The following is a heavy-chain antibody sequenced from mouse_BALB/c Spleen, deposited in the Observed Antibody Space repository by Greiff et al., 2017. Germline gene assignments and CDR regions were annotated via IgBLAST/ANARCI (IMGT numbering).Heavy chain of an antibody. CDR2: INPSTGYT. CDR3: ARSYYGNYFAY. D-gene: IGHD2-10*01. J-gene: IGHJ3*01. Sequence: VKLVESGAELAKPGASVKMSCKASGYTFTSYWMHWVKQRPGQGLEWIGYINPSTGYTEYNQKFKDKATLTADKSSSTAYMQLSSLTSEDSAVYYCARSYYGNYFAYWGQGTLVTVSA. V-gene: IGHV1-7*01. CDR1: GYTFTSYW.